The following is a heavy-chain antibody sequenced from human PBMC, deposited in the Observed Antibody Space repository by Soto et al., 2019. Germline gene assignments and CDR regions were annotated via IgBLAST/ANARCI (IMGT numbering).Heavy chain of an antibody. V-gene: IGHV3-33*01. D-gene: IGHD6-13*01. Sequence: GGSLRLSCAASGFTFSSYGMHWVRQAPGKGLEWVAVIWYDGSNKYYADSVKGRFTISRDNSKNTLYLQMNSLRAEDTAVYYCAREFRSSSWYSFRTRKYYFDYWGQGTLVTVSS. CDR2: IWYDGSNK. J-gene: IGHJ4*02. CDR1: GFTFSSYG. CDR3: AREFRSSSWYSFRTRKYYFDY.